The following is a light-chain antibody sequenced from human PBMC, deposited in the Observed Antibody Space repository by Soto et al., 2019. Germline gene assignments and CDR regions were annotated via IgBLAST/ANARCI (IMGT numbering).Light chain of an antibody. CDR1: QSISSW. Sequence: DIQMTQSPSTLSASVGDRVTITCRASQSISSWLAWYQQKPGKAPKLLIYKASSLESGDQSRFSGSGSGTEFTLTISSLQPDDFATYYCHQYSTYSRTFGPGTKVEIK. CDR2: KAS. V-gene: IGKV1-5*03. J-gene: IGKJ1*01. CDR3: HQYSTYSRT.